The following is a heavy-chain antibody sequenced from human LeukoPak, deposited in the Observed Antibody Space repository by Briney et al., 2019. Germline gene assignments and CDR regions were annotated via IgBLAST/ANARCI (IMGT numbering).Heavy chain of an antibody. CDR1: GYTFTSYD. CDR2: LNPNSGNR. D-gene: IGHD3-10*01. J-gene: IGHJ6*02. V-gene: IGHV1-8*02. CDR3: ARDNYPSGLDV. Sequence: ASVTVSCKASGYTFTSYDINWVRQAPGQGLEWMGWLNPNSGNRGYAQKFQGRVTMTRDTSVSTAYMELNNLRSEDTAIYYCARDNYPSGLDVWGQGTTVTVSS.